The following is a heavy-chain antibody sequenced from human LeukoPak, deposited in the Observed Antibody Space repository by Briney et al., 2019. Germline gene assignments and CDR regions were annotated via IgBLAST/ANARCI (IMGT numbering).Heavy chain of an antibody. V-gene: IGHV4-39*01. D-gene: IGHD5/OR15-5a*01. J-gene: IGHJ5*02. CDR3: ATSDTVSTYNWFDP. CDR2: IRYSGST. Sequence: PSETLSLTCNVSGGSISSNTYFWGWIRRPPGKGLEWIGSIRYSGSTYYNPSLKSRVTISVDTSKYQFSLNLSSLTAADTAVYYCATSDTVSTYNWFDPWGQGTLVTVS. CDR1: GGSISSNTYF.